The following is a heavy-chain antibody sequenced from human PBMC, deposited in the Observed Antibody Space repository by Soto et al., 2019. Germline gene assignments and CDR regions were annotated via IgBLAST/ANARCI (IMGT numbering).Heavy chain of an antibody. V-gene: IGHV4-30-2*01. J-gene: IGHJ6*02. CDR1: VVSIGSSGYS. D-gene: IGHD2-21*02. CDR2: ISHTGPA. Sequence: SETLSLTCAFSVVSIGSSGYSCSWFRQPSWKGLEWIGYISHTGPAYYNPSLRSRVTISLDRSRNHFSLRLTSVTAADTAIYYCARVVAGSNRVRGTTNLVTATRGYYGMDVWGQGTTCTVSS. CDR3: ARVVAGSNRVRGTTNLVTATRGYYGMDV.